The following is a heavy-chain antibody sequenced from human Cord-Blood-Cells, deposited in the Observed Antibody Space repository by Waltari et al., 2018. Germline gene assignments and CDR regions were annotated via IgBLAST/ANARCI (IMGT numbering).Heavy chain of an antibody. Sequence: QVQLVESGGGVVQPGRSLRLSCAASGFTFSSYGMHWVRQAPGKGLEGVAVIWYDGSNKYYADSVKGRFTISRDNSKNTLYLQMNSLRAEDTAMYYCAKVAGSGGSYYYYYYMDVWGKGTTVTVSS. CDR2: IWYDGSNK. CDR1: GFTFSSYG. D-gene: IGHD1-26*01. V-gene: IGHV3-30*18. CDR3: AKVAGSGGSYYYYYYMDV. J-gene: IGHJ6*03.